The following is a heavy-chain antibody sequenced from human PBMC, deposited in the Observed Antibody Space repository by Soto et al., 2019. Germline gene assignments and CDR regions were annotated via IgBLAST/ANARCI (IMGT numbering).Heavy chain of an antibody. CDR1: GGSISSYY. V-gene: IGHV4-59*08. Sequence: SETLSLTCTVSGGSISSYYWTWIRQPPGKRLEWIGYIYYRGGTNYNPSLKSRVTISLDTSKNQFSLKLSSVTAADTAVYYCARLPGYGDPHLGWFDPWGQGTLVTVSS. CDR3: ARLPGYGDPHLGWFDP. J-gene: IGHJ5*02. D-gene: IGHD4-17*01. CDR2: IYYRGGT.